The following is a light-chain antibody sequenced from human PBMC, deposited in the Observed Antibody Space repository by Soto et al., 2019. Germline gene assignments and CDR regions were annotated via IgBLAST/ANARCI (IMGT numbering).Light chain of an antibody. V-gene: IGKV1-5*03. Sequence: DIQMTQSPSTLSASVGDRVTITCRASHSISVWLSWYQQKAGKAPNHLIYKASRLESGVPSRFSGSGSGTEFTLTISSLQPDDFATYYCQHYNSYSEAFGQGTKVDIK. J-gene: IGKJ1*01. CDR3: QHYNSYSEA. CDR1: HSISVW. CDR2: KAS.